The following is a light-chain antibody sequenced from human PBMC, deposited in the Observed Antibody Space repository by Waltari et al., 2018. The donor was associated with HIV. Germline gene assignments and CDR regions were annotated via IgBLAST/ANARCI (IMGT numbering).Light chain of an antibody. Sequence: DIVMTQSPDSLALSLGARATIHFKFSRSILFTSNNKNYLAWYQQKPGQPPKLLIYWASTRESGVPDRFSGSGSGTDFTLTISSLQTEDVAVYYCQQYFSTPFTFGGGTKVEIE. CDR3: QQYFSTPFT. V-gene: IGKV4-1*01. J-gene: IGKJ4*01. CDR2: WAS. CDR1: RSILFTSNNKNY.